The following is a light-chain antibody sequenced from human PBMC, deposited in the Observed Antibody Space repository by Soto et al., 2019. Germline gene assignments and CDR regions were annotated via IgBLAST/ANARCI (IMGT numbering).Light chain of an antibody. CDR3: LQDFNYPLT. J-gene: IGKJ1*01. V-gene: IGKV1-6*01. Sequence: AIVMTQSPSSLSASVGDRVTVTCRASQGIRNDLAWYQQKPGKAPKLLIYEASTLHSGVPSRFSGSYSGTVFTLTIGSLQPEDFAIYYCLQDFNYPLTFGQGTKVDI. CDR2: EAS. CDR1: QGIRND.